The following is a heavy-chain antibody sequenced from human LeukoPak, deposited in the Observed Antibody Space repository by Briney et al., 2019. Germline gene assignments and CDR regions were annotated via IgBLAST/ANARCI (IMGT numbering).Heavy chain of an antibody. V-gene: IGHV4-61*02. D-gene: IGHD6-19*01. Sequence: SETLSHTCTVSGGSISSGSDYWSWIRQPAGKGLEWIGRIYTSGSTNYNPSLKSRVTISVDTSKDQFPLKLHSVTASDTAVYYSTRHSIAVAQFHPDGDYYYNYMDVWGKGTTVTVSS. J-gene: IGHJ6*03. CDR3: TRHSIAVAQFHPDGDYYYNYMDV. CDR1: GGSISSGSDY. CDR2: IYTSGST.